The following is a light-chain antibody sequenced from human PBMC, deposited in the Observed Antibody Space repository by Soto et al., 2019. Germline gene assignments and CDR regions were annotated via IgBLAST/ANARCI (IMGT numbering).Light chain of an antibody. V-gene: IGLV2-8*01. Sequence: QSVLTQPPSASGSPGQSVAISCTGTSSDVGGYNYVSWYQQHPGKAPKLMIYEVNKRPSGVPDRFSGSKSGNTASLTVSGLQAEDAADYYCSSYAGSSNVFGTGTKATV. J-gene: IGLJ1*01. CDR3: SSYAGSSNV. CDR1: SSDVGGYNY. CDR2: EVN.